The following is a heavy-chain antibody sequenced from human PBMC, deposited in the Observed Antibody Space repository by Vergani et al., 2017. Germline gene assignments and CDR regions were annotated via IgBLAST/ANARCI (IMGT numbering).Heavy chain of an antibody. Sequence: EVQLLESGGGLVQPGGSLRLSCAASGFTFSSYAMSWVRQAPGKGLEWVSALSGSGGSTYYADSMKGRFTISRDNSKTTLYLQMNSLRADDTAVYYCAKDLHDPYSSSWYIDYWGQGTLVTVSS. CDR2: LSGSGGST. CDR1: GFTFSSYA. CDR3: AKDLHDPYSSSWYIDY. V-gene: IGHV3-23*01. D-gene: IGHD6-13*01. J-gene: IGHJ4*02.